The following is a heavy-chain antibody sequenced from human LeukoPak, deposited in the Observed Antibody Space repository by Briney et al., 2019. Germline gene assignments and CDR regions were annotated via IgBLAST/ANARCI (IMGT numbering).Heavy chain of an antibody. J-gene: IGHJ4*02. CDR2: YSGGST. Sequence: YSGGSTYYAESVKGRFTISRHNSKKTLYHQMNSLGAEDTAVYYCAKSIALTTNYFDYGGEGALVTVSS. D-gene: IGHD1-1*01. CDR3: AKSIALTTNYFDY. V-gene: IGHV3-53*01.